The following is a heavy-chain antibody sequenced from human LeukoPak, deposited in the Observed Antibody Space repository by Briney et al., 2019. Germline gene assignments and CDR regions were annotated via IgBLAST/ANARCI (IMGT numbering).Heavy chain of an antibody. D-gene: IGHD2-21*02. CDR2: INHSGST. CDR1: GGSFSGYY. V-gene: IGHV4-34*01. Sequence: SETLSLTCAVYGGSFSGYYWSWIRQPPGKGLEWIGEINHSGSTKYNPSLESRVTISVDTSKTQFSLKLTSVTAADTAMYYCARGREIVVVTRRYFDLWGRGTLVTVSS. CDR3: ARGREIVVVTRRYFDL. J-gene: IGHJ2*01.